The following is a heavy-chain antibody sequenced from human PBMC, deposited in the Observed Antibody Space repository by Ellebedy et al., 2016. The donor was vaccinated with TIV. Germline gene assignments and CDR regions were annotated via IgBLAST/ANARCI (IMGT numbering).Heavy chain of an antibody. Sequence: SLKISCAASGFTFDDYAMHWVRQTPGKGLEWVSGISWHSGSIGYADSVKGRFTISRDNAKNSLYLQMNSLRPEDTALYYCAKSKVMGYNNNGMDVWGQGTTVTVSS. D-gene: IGHD5-24*01. CDR2: ISWHSGSI. V-gene: IGHV3-9*01. CDR1: GFTFDDYA. CDR3: AKSKVMGYNNNGMDV. J-gene: IGHJ6*02.